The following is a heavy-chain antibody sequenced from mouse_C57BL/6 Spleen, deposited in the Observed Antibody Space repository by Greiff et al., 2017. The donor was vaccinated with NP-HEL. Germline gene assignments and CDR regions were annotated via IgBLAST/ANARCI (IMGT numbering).Heavy chain of an antibody. V-gene: IGHV1-5*01. CDR2: IYPGNSDT. D-gene: IGHD1-1*01. CDR3: TRPYYYGSSGFAY. J-gene: IGHJ3*01. Sequence: EVQLQQSGTVLARPGASVKMSCKTSGYTFTSYWMHWVKQRPGQGLEWIGAIYPGNSDTSYNQQFKGKAKLTAVTSASTAYMELSSLTNEDSAVYYCTRPYYYGSSGFAYWGQGTLVTVSA. CDR1: GYTFTSYW.